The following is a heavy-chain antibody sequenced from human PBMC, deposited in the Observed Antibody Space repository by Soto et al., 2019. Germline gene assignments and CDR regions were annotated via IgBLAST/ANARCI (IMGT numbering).Heavy chain of an antibody. CDR2: IWYDGSNK. CDR3: ATLEHDSSGYYYPSLGPSFDY. CDR1: GFTFSSYG. D-gene: IGHD3-22*01. J-gene: IGHJ4*02. V-gene: IGHV3-33*01. Sequence: GGSLRLSCAASGFTFSSYGMHWVRQAPGKGLEWVAVIWYDGSNKYYADSVKGRFTISRDNSKNTLYLQMNSLRAEDTAVYYCATLEHDSSGYYYPSLGPSFDYWGQGTLVTVSS.